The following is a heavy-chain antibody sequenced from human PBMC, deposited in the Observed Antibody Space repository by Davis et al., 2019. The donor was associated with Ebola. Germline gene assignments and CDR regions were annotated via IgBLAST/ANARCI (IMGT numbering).Heavy chain of an antibody. J-gene: IGHJ6*02. Sequence: GESLKISCQGSGYSFTSYWIGWVRQMPGKGLEWMGRIDPSDSYTNYSPSFQGHVTISADKSISTAYLQWSSLKASDTAMYYCAKTPYYYYGMDVWGQGTTVTVSS. CDR2: IDPSDSYT. CDR3: AKTPYYYYGMDV. V-gene: IGHV5-10-1*01. CDR1: GYSFTSYW.